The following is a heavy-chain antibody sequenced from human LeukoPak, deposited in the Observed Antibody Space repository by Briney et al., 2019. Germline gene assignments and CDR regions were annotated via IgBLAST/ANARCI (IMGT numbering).Heavy chain of an antibody. D-gene: IGHD3-3*01. CDR1: GGSFSGYY. CDR3: ARGNHDFWSGYTHYYYYYYMDV. Sequence: SETLSLTCAVYGGSFSGYYWSWIRQPPGKGLEWIGEINHSGSTNYNPSLKSRVTISVDTSKNQFYLKLSSVTAADTAVYYCARGNHDFWSGYTHYYYYYYMDVWGKGTTVTVSS. CDR2: INHSGST. V-gene: IGHV4-34*01. J-gene: IGHJ6*03.